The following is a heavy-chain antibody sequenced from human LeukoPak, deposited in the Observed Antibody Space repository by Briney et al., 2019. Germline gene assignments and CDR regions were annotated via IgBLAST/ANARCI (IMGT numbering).Heavy chain of an antibody. J-gene: IGHJ1*01. Sequence: SVKVSCKASGGTFSSYAISWVRQAPGQGLEWMGRIIPILGIANYAQKFQGRVTITADKSTSTAYMELSSLRSEDTAVYYCARVACYYDSSGYQGGYFQHWGQGTLVTVSS. CDR2: IIPILGIA. CDR1: GGTFSSYA. D-gene: IGHD3-22*01. V-gene: IGHV1-69*04. CDR3: ARVACYYDSSGYQGGYFQH.